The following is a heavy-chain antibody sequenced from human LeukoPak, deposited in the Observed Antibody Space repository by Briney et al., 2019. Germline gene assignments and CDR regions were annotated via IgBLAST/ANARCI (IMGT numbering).Heavy chain of an antibody. CDR3: ARESIAVAGAPFDY. J-gene: IGHJ4*02. CDR2: ISSSGSTI. D-gene: IGHD6-19*01. CDR1: GFTFSDYY. V-gene: IGHV3-11*04. Sequence: PGGSLRPSCAASGFTFSDYYMSWIRQAPGKGLEWVSYISSSGSTIYYADAVKGRFTMSRDNAKNSLYLQMNSLRAEGTAVYYWARESIAVAGAPFDYWGQGTLVTVSS.